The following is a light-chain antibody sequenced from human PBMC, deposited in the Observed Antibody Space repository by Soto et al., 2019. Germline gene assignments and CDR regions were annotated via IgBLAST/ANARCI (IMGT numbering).Light chain of an antibody. CDR1: SNDIGGYNY. CDR2: DVT. J-gene: IGLJ1*01. V-gene: IGLV2-14*03. CDR3: SSYTSTSTGRV. Sequence: QSVLTQPASVSGSPGQSITIPCTGTSNDIGGYNYVSWYQQFPGKAPKLIIYDVTNRPTSVSFRFSGSKSGNTASLTLSGLQAENEAAYLCSSYTSTSTGRVFGAATKVTV.